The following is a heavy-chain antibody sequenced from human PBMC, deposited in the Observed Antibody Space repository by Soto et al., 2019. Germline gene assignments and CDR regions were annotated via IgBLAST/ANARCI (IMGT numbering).Heavy chain of an antibody. Sequence: QLQLQESGPGLVKPSETLSLTCTVSGGSISSSSYYWGWIRQPPGKGLEWIGSIYYSGSTYYNPSLKSRVTISVDTSKNQFSLKLSSVTAADTAVYYCARDYGSGSAFDYWGQGTLVTVSS. CDR2: IYYSGST. CDR1: GGSISSSSYY. CDR3: ARDYGSGSAFDY. J-gene: IGHJ4*02. D-gene: IGHD3-10*01. V-gene: IGHV4-39*01.